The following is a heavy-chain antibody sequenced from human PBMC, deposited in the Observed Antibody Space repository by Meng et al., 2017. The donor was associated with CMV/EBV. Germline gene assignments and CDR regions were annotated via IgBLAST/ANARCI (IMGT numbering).Heavy chain of an antibody. J-gene: IGHJ6*02. CDR1: GYTFTSYD. CDR2: MNPNSGNT. CDR3: ARGLPWAPRLFRMVIGTRLGGMDV. V-gene: IGHV1-8*03. D-gene: IGHD2-21*01. Sequence: ASVKVSCKASGYTFTSYDINWVRQATGQGLEWMGWMNPNSGNTGYAQKFQGRVTITRNTSISTAYMELSSLRSEDTAVYYCARGLPWAPRLFRMVIGTRLGGMDVWGQGTTVTVSS.